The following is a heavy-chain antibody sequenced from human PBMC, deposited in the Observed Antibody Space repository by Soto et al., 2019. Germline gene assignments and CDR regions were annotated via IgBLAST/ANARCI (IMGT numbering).Heavy chain of an antibody. Sequence: SETLSLTCTVSGGSMSSSSYYWGWIRRPPGKGLEWIGSIYYSGSTYYNPSLKSRVTISVDTSKNQFSLKLSSVTAADTAVYYCARNSAYYDFWSGYRVPYYYCMDGWGKGTTVTVSS. CDR3: ARNSAYYDFWSGYRVPYYYCMDG. D-gene: IGHD3-3*01. J-gene: IGHJ6*03. CDR2: IYYSGST. CDR1: GGSMSSSSYY. V-gene: IGHV4-39*01.